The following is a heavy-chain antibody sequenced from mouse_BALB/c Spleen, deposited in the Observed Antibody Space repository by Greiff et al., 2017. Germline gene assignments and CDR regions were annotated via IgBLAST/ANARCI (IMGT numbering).Heavy chain of an antibody. V-gene: IGHV3-8*02. CDR1: GDSITSGY. CDR3: ARYYDGYYGYFDY. Sequence: EVKLVESGPSLVKPSQTLSLTCSVTGDSITSGYWNWIRKFPGNKLEYMGYISYSGSTYYNPSLKSRISITRDTSKNQYYLQLNSVTTEDTATYYCARYYDGYYGYFDYWGQGTTLTVSS. J-gene: IGHJ2*01. CDR2: ISYSGST. D-gene: IGHD2-3*01.